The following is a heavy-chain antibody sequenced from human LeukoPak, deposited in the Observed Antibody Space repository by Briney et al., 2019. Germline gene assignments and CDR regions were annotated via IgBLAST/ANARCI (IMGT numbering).Heavy chain of an antibody. CDR2: IYSSGST. CDR1: GGSINYYY. J-gene: IGHJ6*03. Sequence: KASETLSLTCTVSGGSINYYYWSWIRQPPGKGLEYIGYIYSSGSTNNNPSLKSRVTMSVDTSKNQFSLKLSSVTAADTAVYYCARDSRYSDTSGYYYSHYYMDVWGKGTTVTVSS. CDR3: ARDSRYSDTSGYYYSHYYMDV. V-gene: IGHV4-59*01. D-gene: IGHD3-22*01.